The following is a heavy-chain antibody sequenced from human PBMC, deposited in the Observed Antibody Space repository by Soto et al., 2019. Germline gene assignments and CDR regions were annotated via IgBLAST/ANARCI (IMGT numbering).Heavy chain of an antibody. CDR1: GGSISNDDYY. CDR3: VRDYNRGDWFGP. J-gene: IGHJ5*02. CDR2: IYYSGTT. Sequence: SETLSLTCTVSGGSISNDDYYWNWIRQPPGKGLEWIGYIYYSGTTYYNPSLESRVTISVDTSKNQFSLKLSSVTAADTAVYYCVRDYNRGDWFGPWGQGTLVT. V-gene: IGHV4-30-4*01. D-gene: IGHD3-10*01.